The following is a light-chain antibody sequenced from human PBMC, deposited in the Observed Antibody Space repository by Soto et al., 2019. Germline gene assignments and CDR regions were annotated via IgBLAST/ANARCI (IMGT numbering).Light chain of an antibody. Sequence: QSALIQPASVSGSPGQSITISCTGTTSDVGGYNHVSWFQQHPGKVPKLMIYDVNNRPSGVSYRFSGSKSGNRASLTISGLQAEDEADYYCSSYTNTNTLVFGGGTKLTVL. V-gene: IGLV2-14*01. CDR1: TSDVGGYNH. J-gene: IGLJ2*01. CDR2: DVN. CDR3: SSYTNTNTLV.